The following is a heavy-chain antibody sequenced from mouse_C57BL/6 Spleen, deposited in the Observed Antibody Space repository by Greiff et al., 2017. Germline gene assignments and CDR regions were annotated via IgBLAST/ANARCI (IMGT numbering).Heavy chain of an antibody. V-gene: IGHV3-6*01. CDR3: ARDDEYDAGFAY. D-gene: IGHD2-4*01. CDR2: ISYDGSN. J-gene: IGHJ3*01. CDR1: GYSITSGYY. Sequence: EVQLQEPGPGLVKPSQSLSLSCSVSGYSITSGYYWYWIRQSPGNQLEWMGYISYDGSNNYNPSLKNRISITRDTSKNQFFLKLNSVTTEDTAAYYCARDDEYDAGFAYWGQGTLVTVSA.